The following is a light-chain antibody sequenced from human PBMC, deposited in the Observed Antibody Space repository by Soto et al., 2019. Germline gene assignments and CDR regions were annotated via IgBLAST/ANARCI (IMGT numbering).Light chain of an antibody. CDR1: QSINNY. V-gene: IGKV1-39*01. CDR3: QQYYSYPRT. CDR2: GAS. Sequence: IQMTQSPSSLSASVGDIVTMTWLTSQSINNYLNWYQQKPGKAPKLLIYGASSLQGGVPLRFSGSGSGTDFTLTISCLQSEDFATYYCQQYYSYPRTFGQGTKVDIK. J-gene: IGKJ1*01.